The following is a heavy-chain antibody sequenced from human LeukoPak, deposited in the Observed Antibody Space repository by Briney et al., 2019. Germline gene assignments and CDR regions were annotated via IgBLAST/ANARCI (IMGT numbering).Heavy chain of an antibody. CDR1: GGSFSGYY. CDR3: ARDYGFDP. J-gene: IGHJ5*02. D-gene: IGHD3-16*01. CDR2: INHSGST. V-gene: IGHV4-34*01. Sequence: TPSETLSLTCAVYGGSFSGYYWSWIRQPPGKGLEWIGEINHSGSTNYNPSLKSRVTISVDTSKNQFSLKLSSVTAADTAVYYCARDYGFDPWGQGTLVTVSS.